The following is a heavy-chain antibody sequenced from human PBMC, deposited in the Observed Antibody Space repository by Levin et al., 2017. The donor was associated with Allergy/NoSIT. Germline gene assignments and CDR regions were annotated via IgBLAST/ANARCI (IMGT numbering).Heavy chain of an antibody. J-gene: IGHJ6*02. V-gene: IGHV4-59*08. CDR2: IYYSGST. D-gene: IGHD6-19*01. CDR3: ARQGDSSGWYYYYYYGMDV. CDR1: GGSISSYY. Sequence: SETLSLTCTVSGGSISSYYWSWIRQPPGKGLEWIGYIYYSGSTNYNPSLKSRVTISVDTSKNQFSLKLSSVTAAGTAVYYCARQGDSSGWYYYYYYGMDVWGQGTTVTVSS.